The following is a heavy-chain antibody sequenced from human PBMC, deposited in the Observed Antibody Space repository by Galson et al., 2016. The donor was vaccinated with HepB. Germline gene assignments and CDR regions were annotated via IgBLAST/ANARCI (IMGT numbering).Heavy chain of an antibody. CDR1: GFTVSNNH. J-gene: IGHJ5*02. Sequence: SLRLSCAASGFTVSNNHIFWVRQAPGKGLEWVSLIYGGGGTYYADSVKGRFTMYRDNSKNIVYLQIHSLRAEDTAVYYCHGAGGFSSWGQGTLVTVSS. D-gene: IGHD5-12*01. CDR3: HGAGGFSS. CDR2: IYGGGGT. V-gene: IGHV3-53*01.